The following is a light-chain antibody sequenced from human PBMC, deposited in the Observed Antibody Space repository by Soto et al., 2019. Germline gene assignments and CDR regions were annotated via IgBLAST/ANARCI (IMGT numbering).Light chain of an antibody. J-gene: IGKJ5*01. Sequence: EIVLTQSPGALSLSPGERATLSCRASQSVSSGYLAWYQQKPGQAPRLLIFATSRRATGIPDRFSGSGSGTEFTLTISRLEPEDVAVYYCQQYGSSPPITFGQGTRLEIK. CDR3: QQYGSSPPIT. CDR1: QSVSSGY. CDR2: ATS. V-gene: IGKV3-20*01.